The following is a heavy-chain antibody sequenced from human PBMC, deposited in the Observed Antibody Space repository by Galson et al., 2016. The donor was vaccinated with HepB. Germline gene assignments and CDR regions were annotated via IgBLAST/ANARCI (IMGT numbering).Heavy chain of an antibody. V-gene: IGHV3-30*18. CDR2: VSDNGGIT. Sequence: SLRLSCAASGFTFSSYSMNWVRQAPGKGLEWVAVVSDNGGITYYGDSAKGRFTISRDNPKNTLYLQMSSLRPEDTAVYYCTKEGPDSGGSRYSFDYWGQGTLVTVSS. D-gene: IGHD2-15*01. CDR1: GFTFSSYS. J-gene: IGHJ4*02. CDR3: TKEGPDSGGSRYSFDY.